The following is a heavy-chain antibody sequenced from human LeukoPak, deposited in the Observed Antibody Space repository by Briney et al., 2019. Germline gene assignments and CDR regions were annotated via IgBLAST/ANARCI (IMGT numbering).Heavy chain of an antibody. Sequence: SETLSLTCTVSGSSISSYYWSWIRQPAGKGLEWIGRIYSSGSINYSPSLKSRVTISVDTSKNQFSLKLSSVTAADTAVYYCARDNSYYYDSSGAFDIWGQGTMVTVSS. J-gene: IGHJ3*02. CDR1: GSSISSYY. CDR2: IYSSGSI. V-gene: IGHV4-4*07. D-gene: IGHD3-22*01. CDR3: ARDNSYYYDSSGAFDI.